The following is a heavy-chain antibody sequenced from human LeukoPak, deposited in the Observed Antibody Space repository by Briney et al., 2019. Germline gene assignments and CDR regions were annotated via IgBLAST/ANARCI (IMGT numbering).Heavy chain of an antibody. CDR1: GGTFSSYA. D-gene: IGHD6-19*01. CDR3: ARGAVAGPGYFDY. Sequence: ASVKVSCTASGGTFSSYAISWVRQAPGQGLEWMGRIIPILGIANYAQKFQGRVTITADKSTSTAYMELSSLRSEDTAVHYCARGAVAGPGYFDYWGQGTLVTVSS. V-gene: IGHV1-69*04. J-gene: IGHJ4*02. CDR2: IIPILGIA.